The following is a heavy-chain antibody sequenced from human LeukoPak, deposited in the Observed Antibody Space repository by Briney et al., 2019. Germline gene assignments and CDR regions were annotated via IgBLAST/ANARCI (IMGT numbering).Heavy chain of an antibody. Sequence: PSETLSLTCTVSGFSISSGYYWGWIRQPPGKGLEWIGSIYHSGSSYSNPSLKSRLTISLDTSKNQFSLKLSSVTAADTAVYYCARGIWFGDLLSGPDNWGQGTLVTVSS. CDR3: ARGIWFGDLLSGPDN. J-gene: IGHJ4*02. CDR2: IYHSGSS. V-gene: IGHV4-38-2*02. CDR1: GFSISSGYY. D-gene: IGHD3-10*01.